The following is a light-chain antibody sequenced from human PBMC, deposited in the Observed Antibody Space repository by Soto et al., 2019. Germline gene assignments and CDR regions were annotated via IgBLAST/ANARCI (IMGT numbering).Light chain of an antibody. CDR2: EVS. Sequence: LTQPGSVSVSAGQSITISSTGTSSDVGNYKYVSWYQQHPGKVPKLMIYEVSNRTSGVSNRFSGSRSGNTASLTISGPQAEEETDYYCFSYTSSATYVFGTGTNVTVL. CDR3: FSYTSSATYV. CDR1: SSDVGNYKY. V-gene: IGLV2-14*01. J-gene: IGLJ1*01.